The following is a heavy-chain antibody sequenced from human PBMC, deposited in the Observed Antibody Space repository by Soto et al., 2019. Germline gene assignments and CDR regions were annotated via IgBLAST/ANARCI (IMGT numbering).Heavy chain of an antibody. Sequence: PGGSLRLSCAASGFTFSSYGMHWVRQAPGKGLEWVAVIWYDGSNKYYADSVKGRFTISRDNSKNTLYLQMNSLRAEDTAVYYCARGQQRLVPRSPFDYWGQGTLVTVSS. CDR1: GFTFSSYG. CDR2: IWYDGSNK. J-gene: IGHJ4*02. D-gene: IGHD6-13*01. CDR3: ARGQQRLVPRSPFDY. V-gene: IGHV3-33*01.